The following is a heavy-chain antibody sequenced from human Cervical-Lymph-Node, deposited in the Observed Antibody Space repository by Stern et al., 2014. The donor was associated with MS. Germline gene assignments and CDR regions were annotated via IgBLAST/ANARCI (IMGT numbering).Heavy chain of an antibody. CDR1: GYTITGYY. CDR2: ITANTGAT. J-gene: IGHJ4*02. CDR3: ARDLAGDGDLYLDY. D-gene: IGHD7-27*01. Sequence: VQLVQSGAEVKKPGASVKVSCKASGYTITGYYIHWVRQAPGQGLEWMGWITANTGATKYAQILQVRFTMTRDTSISTAHMELIGLRADDTAVYYCARDLAGDGDLYLDYWGQGTLVTVSS. V-gene: IGHV1-2*02.